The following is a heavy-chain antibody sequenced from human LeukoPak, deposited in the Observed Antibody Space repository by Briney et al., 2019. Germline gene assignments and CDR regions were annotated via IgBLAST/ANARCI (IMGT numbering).Heavy chain of an antibody. CDR2: ISQSGST. V-gene: IGHV4-38-2*01. Sequence: PSETLSLTCVVSGHSINRGYYWGWMRQPPGKGLEWIGSISQSGSTSYNASLKSRVTMSVDTSKNQFSLKLKSVTATGTAVYYCVRMDDYWGQGTLVTVSS. CDR1: GHSINRGYY. CDR3: VRMDDY. J-gene: IGHJ4*02.